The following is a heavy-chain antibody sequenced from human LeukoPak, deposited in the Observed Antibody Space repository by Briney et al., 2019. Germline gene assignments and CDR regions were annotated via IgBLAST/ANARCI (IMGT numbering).Heavy chain of an antibody. Sequence: SETLSLTCAVSGGSISSGGYSWSWIRQPPGKGLEWIGYIYYSGSTYYNPSLKSRVTISVDTSKNQFSLKLSSVTAADTAVYYCARYVGHDYGDYWGQGTLVTVSS. CDR2: IYYSGST. J-gene: IGHJ4*02. D-gene: IGHD3-16*01. V-gene: IGHV4-30-4*07. CDR1: GGSISSGGYS. CDR3: ARYVGHDYGDY.